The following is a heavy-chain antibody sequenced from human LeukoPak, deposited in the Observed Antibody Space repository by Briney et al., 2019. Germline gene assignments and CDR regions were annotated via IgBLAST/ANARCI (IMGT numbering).Heavy chain of an antibody. J-gene: IGHJ4*02. D-gene: IGHD1-26*01. CDR1: GFTFSDFY. CDR2: ISTSSSFT. V-gene: IGHV3-11*05. CDR3: ARGGASYVVN. Sequence: PGGSLRLSCAASGFTFSDFYMSWIRQAPGKGLEWVSYISTSSSFTDYVDSVKGRFTISRDNTKTSLYLQMNSLRAEDTAVYYCARGGASYVVNWGQGTLVTVSS.